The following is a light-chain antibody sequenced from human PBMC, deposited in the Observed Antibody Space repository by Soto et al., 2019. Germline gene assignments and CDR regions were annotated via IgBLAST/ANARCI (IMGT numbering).Light chain of an antibody. CDR2: VAS. J-gene: IGKJ4*01. V-gene: IGKV3D-7*01. CDR1: QSVSSSY. Sequence: PGERVTLSCRASQSVSSSYLTWYQQKPGQAHRLLIYVASTRATSIPARFSGSGSGTDFTLTISSVQTEDFVVYYCQQDYNLLTFGGGTKVEI. CDR3: QQDYNLLT.